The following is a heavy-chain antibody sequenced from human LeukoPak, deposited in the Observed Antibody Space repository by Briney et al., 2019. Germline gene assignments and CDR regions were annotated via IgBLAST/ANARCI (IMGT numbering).Heavy chain of an antibody. J-gene: IGHJ4*02. CDR1: GFTFTSSA. V-gene: IGHV1-58*02. CDR2: IVVGSGNT. D-gene: IGHD3-22*01. Sequence: GASVKVSCKASGFTFTSSAMQWVRQARGQRLEWIGWIVVGSGNTNYAQKFQGRVTMTRDMSTSTVYMELSSLRSEDTAVYYCARDPYDTSGYYDYWGQGTLVTVSS. CDR3: ARDPYDTSGYYDY.